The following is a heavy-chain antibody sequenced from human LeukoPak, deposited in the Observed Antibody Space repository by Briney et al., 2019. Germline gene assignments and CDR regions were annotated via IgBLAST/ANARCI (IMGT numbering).Heavy chain of an antibody. V-gene: IGHV4-34*01. CDR2: IIRSGIT. CDR1: GGSFSDYY. Sequence: SETLPLTCAVYGGSFSDYYGSWIRQAPGKGLEWIGEIIRSGITNYNPSLKSRATISIDTSKNQFSLKLSSVTAADTAVYFCARGNRAGYYFDYWGQGTLVTVSS. D-gene: IGHD5-24*01. CDR3: ARGNRAGYYFDY. J-gene: IGHJ4*02.